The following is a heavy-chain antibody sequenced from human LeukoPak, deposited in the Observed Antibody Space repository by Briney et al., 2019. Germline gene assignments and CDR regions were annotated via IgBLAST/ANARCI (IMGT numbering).Heavy chain of an antibody. Sequence: GASVKVSCKTSGYTFANYGISWVRQAPRQGLEWMGWISAYSGNTNYVQKFQDRVTMTTDTSTSTAYMELRSLRSDDTAVYFCARDMETVQHQDWGQGTLVTVSS. J-gene: IGHJ4*02. CDR3: ARDMETVQHQD. V-gene: IGHV1-18*01. D-gene: IGHD4-17*01. CDR2: ISAYSGNT. CDR1: GYTFANYG.